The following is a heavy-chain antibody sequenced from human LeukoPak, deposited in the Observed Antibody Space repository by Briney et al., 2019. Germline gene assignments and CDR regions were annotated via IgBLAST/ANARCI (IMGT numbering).Heavy chain of an antibody. D-gene: IGHD5-24*01. CDR1: GFTFSIYS. J-gene: IGHJ4*02. Sequence: GGSLRLSCAASGFTFSIYSMNWVRQAPGKGLEWVSSISSSSSYIYYADSVKGRFTISRDNAKNSLYLQMNSLRAEDTAVYYCARDVEMATMGGFDYWGQGTLVTVSS. CDR3: ARDVEMATMGGFDY. CDR2: ISSSSSYI. V-gene: IGHV3-21*01.